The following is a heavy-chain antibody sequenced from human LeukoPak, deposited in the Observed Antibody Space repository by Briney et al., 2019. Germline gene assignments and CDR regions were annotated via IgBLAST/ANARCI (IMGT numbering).Heavy chain of an antibody. Sequence: GGSLRLSCAASGFTFRSYWMSWVRQAPGKGLEWVANIKEDGSEKYYVGSVKGRFTISRDNAKNSLYLQMNSLRAEDTAVYYCARDLELTIFGVVITRWFDPWGQGTLVTVSS. CDR1: GFTFRSYW. CDR3: ARDLELTIFGVVITRWFDP. V-gene: IGHV3-7*01. J-gene: IGHJ5*02. CDR2: IKEDGSEK. D-gene: IGHD3-3*01.